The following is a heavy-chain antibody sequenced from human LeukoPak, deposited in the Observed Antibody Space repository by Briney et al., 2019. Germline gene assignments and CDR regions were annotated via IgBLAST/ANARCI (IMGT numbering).Heavy chain of an antibody. CDR1: GFTFSSYW. CDR3: ARGPAKYQLLPYFDY. CDR2: IKQDGSEK. J-gene: IGHJ4*02. D-gene: IGHD2-2*01. Sequence: GGSLRLSCAASGFTFSSYWMSWVRQAPGKGLEWVANIKQDGSEKYYVDSVKGRFTISRDNAKNSLYLQMNSLRAEDTAVYYCARGPAKYQLLPYFDYWGQGTLVTVSS. V-gene: IGHV3-7*01.